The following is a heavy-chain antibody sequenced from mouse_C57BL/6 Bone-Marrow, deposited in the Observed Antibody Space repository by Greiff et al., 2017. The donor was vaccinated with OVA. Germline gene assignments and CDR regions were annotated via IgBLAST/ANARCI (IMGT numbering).Heavy chain of an antibody. CDR3: ARWGYYGGSNYYAMDY. V-gene: IGHV1-18*01. CDR2: INPNNGGT. J-gene: IGHJ4*01. Sequence: VQLQQSGPELVKPGASVKIPCKASGYTFTDYNMDWVKQSHGKSLEWIGDINPNNGGTIYNQKFKGKATLTVDKSSSTAYMELRSLTSEDTAVYYCARWGYYGGSNYYAMDYWGQGASVTGAS. CDR1: GYTFTDYN. D-gene: IGHD1-1*01.